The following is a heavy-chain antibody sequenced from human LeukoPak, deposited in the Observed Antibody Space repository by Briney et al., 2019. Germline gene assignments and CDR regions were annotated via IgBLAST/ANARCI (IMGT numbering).Heavy chain of an antibody. CDR3: ARDVYCSSTSCYYMDV. J-gene: IGHJ6*03. D-gene: IGHD2-2*01. V-gene: IGHV1-2*02. Sequence: ASVKVSCTAFGYTFSDYYIHWLRQAPGQGLEWMGWINPKSGGTNYAQYFQGRVTMTRDTSSTTVYMDLTRLRSDDTAVYYCARDVYCSSTSCYYMDVWGKGTTVTVSS. CDR2: INPKSGGT. CDR1: GYTFSDYY.